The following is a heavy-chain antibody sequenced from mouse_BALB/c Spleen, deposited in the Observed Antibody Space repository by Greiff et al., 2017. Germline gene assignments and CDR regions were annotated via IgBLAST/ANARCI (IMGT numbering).Heavy chain of an antibody. CDR1: GYSFTGYF. CDR2: INPYNGDT. CDR3: ARKRDYGSSFYAMDY. J-gene: IGHJ4*01. V-gene: IGHV1-20*02. D-gene: IGHD1-1*01. Sequence: VQLKESGPELVKPGASVKISCKASGYSFTGYFMNWVMQSHGKSLEWIGRINPYNGDTFYNQKFKGKATLTVDKSSSTAHMELRSLASEDSAVYYCARKRDYGSSFYAMDYWGQGTSVTVSS.